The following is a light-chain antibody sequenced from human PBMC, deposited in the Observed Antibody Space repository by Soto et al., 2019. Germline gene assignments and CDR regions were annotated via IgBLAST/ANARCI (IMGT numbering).Light chain of an antibody. J-gene: IGLJ1*01. V-gene: IGLV2-14*01. CDR1: SSDIGAYNY. CDR3: SSYTTSSSYV. Sequence: QSALTQPASVSGSPGQSITISCTGTSSDIGAYNYVSWYQQHPGEAPKLMIYDVINRPSGVSNRFSGSKSGNTASLTISGLQAEDEADYYCSSYTTSSSYVFGAGTKVTV. CDR2: DVI.